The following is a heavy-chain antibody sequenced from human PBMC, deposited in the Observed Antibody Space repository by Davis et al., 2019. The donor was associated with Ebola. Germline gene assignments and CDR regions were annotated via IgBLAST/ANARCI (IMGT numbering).Heavy chain of an antibody. CDR1: GYTFTSYY. V-gene: IGHV1-46*01. D-gene: IGHD1-26*01. CDR3: ARDPGRGWELPY. J-gene: IGHJ4*02. CDR2: INPSGGST. Sequence: ASVKVSCKASGYTFTSYYMHWVRQAPGQGLEWMGIINPSGGSTSYAQKFQGRVTMTRDTSTSTVYMELRSLRSDDTAVYYCARDPGRGWELPYWGQGTLVTVSS.